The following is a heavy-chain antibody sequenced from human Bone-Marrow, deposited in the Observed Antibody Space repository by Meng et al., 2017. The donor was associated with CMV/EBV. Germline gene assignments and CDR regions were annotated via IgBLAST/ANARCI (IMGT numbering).Heavy chain of an antibody. CDR2: IYSGGST. D-gene: IGHD2-15*01. Sequence: GESLKISCAASGFTFSSNYMSWVRQAPGKGLEWVSVIYSGGSTYYADSVMGRFTISRDNSKNTLYLQMNSLRAEDTAVYYCAMLPFRYCSGGSCYYWGQGTLVTVSS. CDR1: GFTFSSNY. J-gene: IGHJ4*02. CDR3: AMLPFRYCSGGSCYY. V-gene: IGHV3-66*02.